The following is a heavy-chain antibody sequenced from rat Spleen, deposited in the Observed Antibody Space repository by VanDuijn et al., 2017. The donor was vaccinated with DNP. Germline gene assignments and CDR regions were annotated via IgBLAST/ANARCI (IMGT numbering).Heavy chain of an antibody. V-gene: IGHV2-6*01. CDR2: ISSGGNT. CDR3: ANWEY. Sequence: QVQLKESGPGLVQLSQTLSLTCTVSGFSLTSYTLSWVRQPPGKCLEWIAAISSGGNTYYNSALKSRLSISRDTSKSQVFLKMNSLQTEDTAMYFCANWEYWGQGVMVTVSS. J-gene: IGHJ2*01. CDR1: GFSLTSYT. D-gene: IGHD5-1*01.